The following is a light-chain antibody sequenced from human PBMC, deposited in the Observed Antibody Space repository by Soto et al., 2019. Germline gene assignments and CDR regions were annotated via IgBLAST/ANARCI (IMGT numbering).Light chain of an antibody. CDR1: QSVSSY. CDR2: AAS. V-gene: IGKV3-11*01. CDR3: QQRSNWPGT. J-gene: IGKJ1*01. Sequence: EIVLTQYPATQSLSPGERATLSSRASQSVSSYLGWYQQKPGQAPRLLIYAASNRATGVPARFSGSGSGTDFTLTISSLEPEDFAVYYCQQRSNWPGTFGQGTKVDI.